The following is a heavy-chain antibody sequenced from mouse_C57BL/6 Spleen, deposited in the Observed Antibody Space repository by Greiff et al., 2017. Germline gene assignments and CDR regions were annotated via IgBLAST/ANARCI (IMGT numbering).Heavy chain of an antibody. Sequence: VQVVESGAELVRPGTSVTVSCKASGYAFTNYLIEWVKQRPGQGLEWIGVINPGSGGTNYNEKFKSKATLTADKSSSTTYMQLSSLTSDDSAAYYYARRGLGYLDYWGQGTTLTVSS. CDR3: ARRGLGYLDY. J-gene: IGHJ2*01. CDR1: GYAFTNYL. CDR2: INPGSGGT. D-gene: IGHD3-3*01. V-gene: IGHV1-54*01.